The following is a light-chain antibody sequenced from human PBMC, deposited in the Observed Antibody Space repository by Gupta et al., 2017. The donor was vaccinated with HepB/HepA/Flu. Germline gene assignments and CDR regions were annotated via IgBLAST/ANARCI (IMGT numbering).Light chain of an antibody. CDR3: QQRGSWPPVYT. CDR2: DAS. V-gene: IGKV3-11*01. J-gene: IGKJ2*01. Sequence: EIVLTQSPATLSLSPGERATLSCRASQSIASSLAWYQQKPGQAPGLLIFDASNRATDVPARFSGSGSGTDFTFTISSLEPEDFAVYYCQQRGSWPPVYTFGQGTKLEIK. CDR1: QSIASS.